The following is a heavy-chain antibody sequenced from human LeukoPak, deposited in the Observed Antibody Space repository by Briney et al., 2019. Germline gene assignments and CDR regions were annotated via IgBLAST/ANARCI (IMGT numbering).Heavy chain of an antibody. CDR3: ARDFRFLEDY. Sequence: GGSLRLSCAASGFTFSSYWMTWVRQARGKGGEWVGNIKGDGSEKYYVDSVKGRFTISRDNAKNSLYLQMNSLRAEDTAVYYCARDFRFLEDYWGQGTLVTVSS. V-gene: IGHV3-7*01. J-gene: IGHJ4*02. CDR1: GFTFSSYW. CDR2: IKGDGSEK. D-gene: IGHD3-3*01.